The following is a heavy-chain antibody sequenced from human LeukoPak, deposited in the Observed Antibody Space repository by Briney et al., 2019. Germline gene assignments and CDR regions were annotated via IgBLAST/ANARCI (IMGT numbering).Heavy chain of an antibody. Sequence: SSETLSLTCTVSGGSISSYYWSWIRQPPGKGLEWIGYIYYSGSTNYNPSLKSRVTISVDTSKNQFSLELNSVTPADTAVYYCARGGNYWHQWWFDPWGRGTLVSVSS. J-gene: IGHJ5*02. V-gene: IGHV4-59*01. D-gene: IGHD1-26*01. CDR1: GGSISSYY. CDR2: IYYSGST. CDR3: ARGGNYWHQWWFDP.